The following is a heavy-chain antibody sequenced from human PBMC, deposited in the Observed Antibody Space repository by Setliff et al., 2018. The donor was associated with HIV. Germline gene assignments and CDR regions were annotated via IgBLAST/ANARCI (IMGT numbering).Heavy chain of an antibody. CDR1: GFTFSTYG. V-gene: IGHV3-30*03. CDR2: ISYDGSKI. Sequence: QPGGSLRLSCAASGFTFSTYGMHWVRQAPGKGLEWVAVISYDGSKIYYADSVKGRFTISRDNSKNTLYLQMSSLRAEDTAVYYCARDIRLRSLGLGAMLDWGQGTLVTVSS. J-gene: IGHJ4*02. CDR3: ARDIRLRSLGLGAMLD. D-gene: IGHD3-16*01.